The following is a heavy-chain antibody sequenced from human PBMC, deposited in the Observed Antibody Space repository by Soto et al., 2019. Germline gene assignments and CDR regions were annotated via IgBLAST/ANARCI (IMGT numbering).Heavy chain of an antibody. Sequence: GGSLRLSCAASGFTFDDYGMSWARQAPGKGLEWVSGVNWNGGSTGYADSVKGRFTISRDNAKNSLYLQMNSLRAEDTAFYYCVRGASLNFDYWGPGTLVTVSS. CDR1: GFTFDDYG. CDR2: VNWNGGST. D-gene: IGHD1-26*01. CDR3: VRGASLNFDY. J-gene: IGHJ4*02. V-gene: IGHV3-20*04.